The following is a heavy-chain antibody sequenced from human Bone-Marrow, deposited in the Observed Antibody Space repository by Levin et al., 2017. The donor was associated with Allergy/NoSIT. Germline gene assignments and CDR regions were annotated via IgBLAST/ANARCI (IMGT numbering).Heavy chain of an antibody. V-gene: IGHV3-30*18. Sequence: GGSLRLSCAASGFIFSDYGMHWVRQAPGKGLEWVAVMSYDGSDKYHADSVKGRFTISRDNSKNTLYLQMNSLRAEDTAVYYCAKDGQVPRPYYYYGMDVWGQGTTVTVSS. CDR1: GFIFSDYG. J-gene: IGHJ6*02. D-gene: IGHD1-1*01. CDR2: MSYDGSDK. CDR3: AKDGQVPRPYYYYGMDV.